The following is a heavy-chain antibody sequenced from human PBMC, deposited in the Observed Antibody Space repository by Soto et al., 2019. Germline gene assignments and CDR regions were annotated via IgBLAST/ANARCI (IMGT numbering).Heavy chain of an antibody. CDR3: ARGGGSYSSGWYYDS. CDR1: GVSISNSNTY. D-gene: IGHD6-19*01. J-gene: IGHJ4*02. Sequence: QVQLQESGPGLVKPSETMSLTCTVAGVSISNSNTYWNWVRQPPGKGLEWIGFVYYRGSTKYNPSLESRVPISVDASRNQLPLELTSVTATDTAVYYCARGGGSYSSGWYYDSWGQGTLVTVSS. V-gene: IGHV4-59*08. CDR2: VYYRGST.